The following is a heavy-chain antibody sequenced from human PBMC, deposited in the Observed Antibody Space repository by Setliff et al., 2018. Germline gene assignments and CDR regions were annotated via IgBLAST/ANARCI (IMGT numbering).Heavy chain of an antibody. J-gene: IGHJ4*01. CDR2: ISHSGDP. CDR3: VRPGGTTVVARHFDY. Sequence: SETLSLTCAVYGGSFSGYHWSWIRQPPGKGLEWIGEISHSGDPNYNPSLKSRVTISLDTSKNQFSLKLTSVTAADTAVYYCVRPGGTTVVARHFDYWGSGILVTVSS. V-gene: IGHV4-34*01. D-gene: IGHD2-15*01. CDR1: GGSFSGYH.